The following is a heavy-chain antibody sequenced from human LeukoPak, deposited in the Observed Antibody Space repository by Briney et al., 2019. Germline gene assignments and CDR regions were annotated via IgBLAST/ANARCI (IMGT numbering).Heavy chain of an antibody. Sequence: ASVKVSCKAAGYTFTAYYMHWVRQAPGQGREWMGWINPNSGGTNYAQKFQLRVTMTRDTSISTANMELSRLRADDTAVYYCARDRIAAAAHPDDSWGQGTLVTVSS. V-gene: IGHV1-2*02. CDR3: ARDRIAAAAHPDDS. CDR2: INPNSGGT. D-gene: IGHD6-13*01. J-gene: IGHJ4*02. CDR1: GYTFTAYY.